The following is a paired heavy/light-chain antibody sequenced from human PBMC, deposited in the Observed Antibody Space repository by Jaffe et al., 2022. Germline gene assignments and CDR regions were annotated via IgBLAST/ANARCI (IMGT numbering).Light chain of an antibody. Sequence: DIQMTQSPSSVSASVGDRVTITCRASQGISSWLAWYQQKPGKAPKLLIYAASSLQSGVPSRFSGSGSGTDFTLTISSLQPEDFATYYCQQANIPLTFGGGTKVEIK. CDR1: QGISSW. CDR3: QQANIPLT. J-gene: IGKJ4*01. V-gene: IGKV1-12*01. CDR2: AAS.
Heavy chain of an antibody. CDR2: ISSSSSTI. CDR3: ARDSSGGNYDYIWGSYRYTFYFDY. V-gene: IGHV3-48*01. CDR1: GFTFSSYS. J-gene: IGHJ4*02. Sequence: EVQLVESGGGLVQPGGSLRLSCAASGFTFSSYSMNWVRQAPGKGLEWVSYISSSSSTIYYADSVKGRFTISRDNAKNSLYLQMNSLRAEDTAVYYCARDSSGGNYDYIWGSYRYTFYFDYWGQGTLVTVSS. D-gene: IGHD3-16*02.